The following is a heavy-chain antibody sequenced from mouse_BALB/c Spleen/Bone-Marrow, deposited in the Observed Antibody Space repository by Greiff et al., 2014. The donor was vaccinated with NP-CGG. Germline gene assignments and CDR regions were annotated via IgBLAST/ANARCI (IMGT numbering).Heavy chain of an antibody. CDR3: ARPATYYGNFYWYFDV. D-gene: IGHD2-10*01. CDR1: GYTFTSYI. CDR2: INPYNDGT. J-gene: IGHJ1*01. Sequence: EVQLQQSGPELVKPGASVKMSCKASGYTFTSYIMHWVKQKPGQGLEWIGYINPYNDGTKYNEKFKGKATLTSDKSSSTAYMELSGLTSEDSAVYYCARPATYYGNFYWYFDVWGAGTTVTVSS. V-gene: IGHV1-14*01.